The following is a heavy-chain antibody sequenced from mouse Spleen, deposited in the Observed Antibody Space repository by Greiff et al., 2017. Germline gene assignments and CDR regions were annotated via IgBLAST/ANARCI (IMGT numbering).Heavy chain of an antibody. V-gene: IGHV5-4*01. Sequence: EVQLVESGGGLVKPGGSLKLSCAASGFTFSSYAMSWVRQTPEKRLEWVATISDGGSYTYYPDNVKGRFTISRDNAKNNLYLQMSHLKSEDTAMYYCARDWDYRGSSAYFDYWGQGTTLTVSS. D-gene: IGHD1-1*01. J-gene: IGHJ2*01. CDR3: ARDWDYRGSSAYFDY. CDR2: ISDGGSYT. CDR1: GFTFSSYA.